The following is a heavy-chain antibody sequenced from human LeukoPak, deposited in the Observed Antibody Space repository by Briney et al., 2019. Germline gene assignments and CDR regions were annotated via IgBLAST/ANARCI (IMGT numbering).Heavy chain of an antibody. CDR3: AREMGLVEMSTLIPGGAFDI. V-gene: IGHV3-48*03. J-gene: IGHJ3*02. D-gene: IGHD5-24*01. CDR1: GFTFSTYE. Sequence: GGSLRLSCAASGFTFSTYEMHWVRPAPGKGLGWHSYISSSGSTIHYADSAKGRFTISRDNAKNSLFLQMNSLRAEDTAVYYCAREMGLVEMSTLIPGGAFDIWGQGTAATVSS. CDR2: ISSSGSTI.